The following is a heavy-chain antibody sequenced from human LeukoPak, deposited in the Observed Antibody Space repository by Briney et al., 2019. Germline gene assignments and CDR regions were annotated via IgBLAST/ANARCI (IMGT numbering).Heavy chain of an antibody. CDR1: GGSVSSGSYY. D-gene: IGHD3-3*01. V-gene: IGHV4-61*01. J-gene: IGHJ4*02. Sequence: SETLSLTCTVSGGSVSSGSYYWSWIRQPPGKGLEWIGYIYYSGSTNYNPSLKSRVTISVDTSKNQFSLKLSSVTAADTAVYYCASFPPSIFGVVIAYFDYWGQGTLVTVSS. CDR3: ASFPPSIFGVVIAYFDY. CDR2: IYYSGST.